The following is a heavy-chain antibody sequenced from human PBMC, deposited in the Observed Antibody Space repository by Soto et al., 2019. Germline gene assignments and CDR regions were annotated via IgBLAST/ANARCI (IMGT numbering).Heavy chain of an antibody. D-gene: IGHD6-6*01. J-gene: IGHJ6*02. CDR3: AREGIAARPDYYYYYGMDV. Sequence: GGSLRLSCAASGFTFSSYTMHWFRHAPGKGLEWVAVISYDGSNKYYADSVKGRFTISRDNSKNTLYLQMNSLRAEDTAVYYCAREGIAARPDYYYYYGMDVWDQGTTDNVSS. CDR1: GFTFSSYT. CDR2: ISYDGSNK. V-gene: IGHV3-30-3*01.